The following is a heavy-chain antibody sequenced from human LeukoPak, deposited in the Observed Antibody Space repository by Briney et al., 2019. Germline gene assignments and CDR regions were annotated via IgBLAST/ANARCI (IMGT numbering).Heavy chain of an antibody. J-gene: IGHJ4*02. CDR3: ARVVSSGWSGDYFDY. CDR2: IYTSGST. CDR1: GGSISSYY. D-gene: IGHD6-19*01. V-gene: IGHV4-4*07. Sequence: PSETLSLTCTVSGGSISSYYWSWIRQPAGKGLEWIGRIYTSGSTNYNPSLKSRVTMSVDTSKNQFSLKLSSATAADTAVYYCARVVSSGWSGDYFDYWGQGTLVTVSS.